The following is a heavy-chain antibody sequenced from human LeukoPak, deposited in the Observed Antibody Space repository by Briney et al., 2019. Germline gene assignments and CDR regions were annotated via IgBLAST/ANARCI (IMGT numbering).Heavy chain of an antibody. V-gene: IGHV4-34*01. CDR3: ARRYCSGGSCYSAFDY. CDR1: GGSFSGYY. J-gene: IGHJ4*02. Sequence: SETLSLTCAVYGGSFSGYYWTWIRQPPGKGLEWIGEINHSGSTNYNPSLKSRVTISVDTSKNQFSLKLNSVSAADTAVYYCARRYCSGGSCYSAFDYWGQGTLVTVSS. CDR2: INHSGST. D-gene: IGHD2-15*01.